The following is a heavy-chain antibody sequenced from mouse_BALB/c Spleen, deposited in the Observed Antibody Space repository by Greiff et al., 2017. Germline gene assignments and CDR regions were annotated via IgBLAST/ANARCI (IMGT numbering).Heavy chain of an antibody. V-gene: IGHV1-18*01. D-gene: IGHD2-3*01. Sequence: VQLQQSGPELVKPGASVKISCTASGYTFTDYNMDWVKQSHGKSLEWIGDINPNNGGTIYNQKFKGKATLTVDKSSSTAYLELRSLTSEDTAVYYCARSVYDGYDVFAYWGQGTLVTVSA. CDR3: ARSVYDGYDVFAY. CDR2: INPNNGGT. J-gene: IGHJ3*01. CDR1: GYTFTDYN.